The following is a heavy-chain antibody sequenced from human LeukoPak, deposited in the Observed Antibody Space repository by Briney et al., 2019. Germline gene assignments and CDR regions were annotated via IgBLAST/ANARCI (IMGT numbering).Heavy chain of an antibody. Sequence: GGSLRLSCAASGFTFSSYNMNWVRQAPGKGLAWVSSISGSGSYIYYSDSVKGRFTISRDNAKNSLYLQMNSLRAEDTAVYYCARGTWSYIGDYWGQGTLVTVSS. V-gene: IGHV3-21*01. CDR3: ARGTWSYIGDY. J-gene: IGHJ4*02. CDR1: GFTFSSYN. D-gene: IGHD1-26*01. CDR2: ISGSGSYI.